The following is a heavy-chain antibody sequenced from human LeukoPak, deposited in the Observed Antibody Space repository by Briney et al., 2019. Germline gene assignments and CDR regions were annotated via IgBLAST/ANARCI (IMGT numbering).Heavy chain of an antibody. CDR3: ARTSRSGRAGGPFDI. CDR2: IYHDGST. CDR1: GHSITSAYSISGGYY. V-gene: IGHV4-38-2*01. D-gene: IGHD1-26*01. Sequence: SETLSLTCDVSGHSITSAYSISGGYYWGCLRQPPGKGLEWIGSIYHDGSTYYNPSLKSRVTISVDTSDNLFSLSLSSVTAADTAVYFCARTSRSGRAGGPFDIWGLGTMVTVSS. J-gene: IGHJ3*02.